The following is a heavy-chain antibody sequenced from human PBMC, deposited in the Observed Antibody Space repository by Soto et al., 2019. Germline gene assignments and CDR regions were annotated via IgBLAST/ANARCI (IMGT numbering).Heavy chain of an antibody. CDR1: GFTFSSYS. CDR2: ISSSSSYI. J-gene: IGHJ6*03. Sequence: EVQLVESGGGLVKPGGSLRLSCAASGFTFSSYSMNWVRQAPGKGLEWVSSISSSSSYIYYADSVKGRFTISRDNAKNSLYLQMNSRRAEDTAVYYCARDSGAAGYYYYYYMDVWGKGTTVTVSS. D-gene: IGHD6-13*01. CDR3: ARDSGAAGYYYYYYMDV. V-gene: IGHV3-21*01.